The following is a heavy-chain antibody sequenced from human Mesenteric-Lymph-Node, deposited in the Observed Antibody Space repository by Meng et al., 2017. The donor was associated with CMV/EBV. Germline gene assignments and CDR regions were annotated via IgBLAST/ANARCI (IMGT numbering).Heavy chain of an antibody. Sequence: SETLSLTCTVSGDSISSSSYYWGWIRQPPGKGLEWIGSIYYSGSTYYNPSLKSRVTISVDTSKNQFSLKLSSVTAADTAVYYCARGVGSTVVTRYFDYWGQGTLVTVSS. CDR2: IYYSGST. CDR3: ARGVGSTVVTRYFDY. J-gene: IGHJ4*02. CDR1: GDSISSSSYY. V-gene: IGHV4-39*07. D-gene: IGHD4-23*01.